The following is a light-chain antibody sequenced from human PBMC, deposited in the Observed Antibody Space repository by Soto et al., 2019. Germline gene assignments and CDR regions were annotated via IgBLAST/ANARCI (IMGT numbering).Light chain of an antibody. CDR2: DAS. CDR1: QSISSW. CDR3: QQYENYWT. V-gene: IGKV1-5*01. J-gene: IGKJ1*01. Sequence: DIQMTQSPCTLSATAADRFTITCRASQSISSWLAWYQHKPGKAPKLLIYDASNLDSGVPSRFSGSGSGTEFSLTISNLQPDDCATYYCQQYENYWTFGQGTKVDNK.